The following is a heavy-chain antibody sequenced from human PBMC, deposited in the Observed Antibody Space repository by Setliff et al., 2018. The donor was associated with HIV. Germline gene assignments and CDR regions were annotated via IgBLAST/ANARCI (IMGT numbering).Heavy chain of an antibody. J-gene: IGHJ3*02. CDR2: IYYSGST. CDR1: GASFSGYY. Sequence: SETLSLTCAVYGASFSGYYWSWIRQPPGKGLEWIGYIYYSGSTNYNPSLKSRVTISVDTSKNQFSLKLSSVTAADTAVYYCARGMLRSSWYAHHDAFDIWGQGTMVTVSS. D-gene: IGHD6-13*01. V-gene: IGHV4-59*01. CDR3: ARGMLRSSWYAHHDAFDI.